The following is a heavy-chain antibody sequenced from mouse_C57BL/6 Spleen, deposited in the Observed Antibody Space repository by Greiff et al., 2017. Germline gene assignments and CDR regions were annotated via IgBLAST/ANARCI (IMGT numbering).Heavy chain of an antibody. Sequence: QVQLQQPGAELVKPGASVKMSCKASGYTFTSYWITWVKQRPGQGLEWIGDIYPGSGSTNYNEKFKSKATLTVDTSSSTAYLQLSCLTAEDSAVYYCARSSYYYGRSSLGYFDVWGTGTTVTVSS. J-gene: IGHJ1*03. CDR1: GYTFTSYW. V-gene: IGHV1-55*01. CDR3: ARSSYYYGRSSLGYFDV. D-gene: IGHD1-1*01. CDR2: IYPGSGST.